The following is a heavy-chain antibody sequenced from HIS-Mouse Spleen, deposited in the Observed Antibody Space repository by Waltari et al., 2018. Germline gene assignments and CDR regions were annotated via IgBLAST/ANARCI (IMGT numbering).Heavy chain of an antibody. CDR2: INSDGSST. CDR1: GFTSSSYW. V-gene: IGHV3-74*01. D-gene: IGHD1-1*01. CDR3: ARDLELDAFDI. J-gene: IGHJ3*02. Sequence: EVRLVASGGGVVQPGGSLRLSCAASGFTSSSYWLHGGGQAPGKGLVWVSRINSDGSSTSYAESVKGRVTITRDNAKNTLYLQMNSLRAEDTAVYYCARDLELDAFDIWGQGTMVTVSS.